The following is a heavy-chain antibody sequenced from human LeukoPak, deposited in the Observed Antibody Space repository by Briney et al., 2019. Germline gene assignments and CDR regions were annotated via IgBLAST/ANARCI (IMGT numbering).Heavy chain of an antibody. V-gene: IGHV3-30*04. J-gene: IGHJ4*02. CDR2: IPYDGSNK. CDR1: GFTFSTYA. D-gene: IGHD3-22*01. CDR3: ARDPRGPTGYDSPGRDSFDY. Sequence: GGSLRLSCAASGFTFSTYAMHWVRQAPGKGLEWVAVIPYDGSNKYYADSVKGRFTISRENSKNRLYLQMNSLRAEDTAVYYCARDPRGPTGYDSPGRDSFDYWGQGTLVTVSS.